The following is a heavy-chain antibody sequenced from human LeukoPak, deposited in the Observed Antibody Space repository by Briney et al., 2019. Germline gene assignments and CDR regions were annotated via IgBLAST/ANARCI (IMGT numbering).Heavy chain of an antibody. CDR2: ISYDGSNK. Sequence: TGGSLRLSCAASGFTFSSYAMHWVRQAPGKGLEWVAVISYDGSNKYYADSVKGRFTISRDNSTNTLYLQMNSLRAEDTAVYYCARDGAEGYCSGGSCYSLYYWGQGTLVTVSS. CDR3: ARDGAEGYCSGGSCYSLYY. D-gene: IGHD2-15*01. J-gene: IGHJ4*02. V-gene: IGHV3-30-3*01. CDR1: GFTFSSYA.